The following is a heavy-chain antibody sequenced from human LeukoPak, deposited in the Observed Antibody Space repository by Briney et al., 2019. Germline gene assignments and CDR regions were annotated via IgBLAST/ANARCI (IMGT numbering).Heavy chain of an antibody. CDR1: GFTFSSYS. D-gene: IGHD3-9*01. J-gene: IGHJ4*02. V-gene: IGHV3-48*04. CDR2: ISSSSSTI. Sequence: GRSLRLSCAASGFTFSSYSMNWVRQAPGKGLEWVSYISSSSSTIYYADSVKGRFTISRDNAKNSLYLQMNSLRAEDTAVYYCARLYYDILTAYPSFDHWGQGTLVTVSS. CDR3: ARLYYDILTAYPSFDH.